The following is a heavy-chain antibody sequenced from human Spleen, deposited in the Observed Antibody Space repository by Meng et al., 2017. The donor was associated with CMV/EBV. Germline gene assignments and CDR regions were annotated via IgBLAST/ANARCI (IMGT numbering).Heavy chain of an antibody. CDR1: GYNFVNYG. J-gene: IGHJ6*02. CDR3: ARDLVTSSSPGAPTGYGMND. V-gene: IGHV1-18*01. D-gene: IGHD6-6*01. CDR2: ISPYYSYT. Sequence: ASVKVSCKSSGYNFVNYGIHWVRQAPGQGLEWMGSISPYYSYTNYAQNFQGRVTMTTDTSTATAYMELRSLRSDDTAVYYCARDLVTSSSPGAPTGYGMNDWGQGTTVTVSS.